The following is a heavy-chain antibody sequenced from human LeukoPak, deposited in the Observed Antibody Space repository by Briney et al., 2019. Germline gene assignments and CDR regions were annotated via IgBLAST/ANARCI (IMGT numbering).Heavy chain of an antibody. CDR3: ARDSLGYSYGAFDI. CDR2: IYYSGST. D-gene: IGHD5-18*01. Sequence: SQTLSLTCTVSGGSISSGGYYWGWIRQHPGKGLEWIGYIYYSGSTYYNPSLKSRVTISVDTSKNQFSLKLSSVTAADTAVYYCARDSLGYSYGAFDIWGQGTMVTVSS. J-gene: IGHJ3*02. CDR1: GGSISSGGYY. V-gene: IGHV4-31*03.